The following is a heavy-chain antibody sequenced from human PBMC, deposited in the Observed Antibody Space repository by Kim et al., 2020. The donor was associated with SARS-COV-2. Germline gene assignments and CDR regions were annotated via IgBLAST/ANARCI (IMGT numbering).Heavy chain of an antibody. Sequence: GGSLRLSCAASGFTFSNYAMYWVRQAPGKGLEWVASIWLDGSKNYYANSVKGRFTVSRDNSIDTLYLQMNSLRADDSAVYYCAKDPRLTDGNNLSPYYFDFWGQGTLVTVSS. CDR3: AKDPRLTDGNNLSPYYFDF. CDR1: GFTFSNYA. D-gene: IGHD4-4*01. V-gene: IGHV3-33*03. J-gene: IGHJ4*02. CDR2: IWLDGSKN.